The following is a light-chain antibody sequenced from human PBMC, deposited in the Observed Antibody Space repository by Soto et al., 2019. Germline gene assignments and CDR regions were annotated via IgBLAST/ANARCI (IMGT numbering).Light chain of an antibody. CDR3: CSYAGSYTWV. V-gene: IGLV2-11*01. CDR1: SSDVGGYNY. CDR2: DVN. Sequence: QSALTQPRSVSGSPGQSVTISCTGTSSDVGGYNYVSWYQQYAGKAPKLMIYDVNKWPSGVPDRFSGSKSGTTASLTISGLQAEDEADYYCCSYAGSYTWVFGGGTKLTVL. J-gene: IGLJ3*02.